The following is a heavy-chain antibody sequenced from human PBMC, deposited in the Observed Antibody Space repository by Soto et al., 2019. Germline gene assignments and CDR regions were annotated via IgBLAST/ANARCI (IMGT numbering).Heavy chain of an antibody. CDR3: ARGRYGDY. CDR2: ISAHNGNT. J-gene: IGHJ4*02. CDR1: SYAFTTYG. D-gene: IGHD1-1*01. Sequence: QVHLVQSGAEVKKPGASVKVSCQASSYAFTTYGITWVRQAPGQGLEWMGWISAHNGNTNYAQKLQGRVTVTRDTSTSTAYMELRSLRSDDTAMYYCARGRYGDYWGQGALVTVSS. V-gene: IGHV1-18*01.